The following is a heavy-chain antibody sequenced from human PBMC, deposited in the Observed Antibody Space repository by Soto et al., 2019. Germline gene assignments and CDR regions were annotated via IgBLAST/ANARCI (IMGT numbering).Heavy chain of an antibody. V-gene: IGHV4-39*01. CDR1: GGSISSSSYY. J-gene: IGHJ5*02. CDR2: IYYSGST. D-gene: IGHD6-13*01. CDR3: ARPDSSSINWFDP. Sequence: PSETLSLTCTVSGGSISSSSYYWGWIRQPPGKGLEWIGSIYYSGSTYYNPSLKSRVTISVDTSKNQFSLKLSSVTAADTAVYYCARPDSSSINWFDPWGQGTLVTVSS.